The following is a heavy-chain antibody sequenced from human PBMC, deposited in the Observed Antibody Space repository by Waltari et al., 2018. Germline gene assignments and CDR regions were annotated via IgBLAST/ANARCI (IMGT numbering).Heavy chain of an antibody. Sequence: EVQLVQSGAEVKKPGESLRISCKGSGYSFTSYWISWVRQMHGKGLEWMWSMCPSDSYTNYSPSFQGQVTISADKSISTAYLQWSSLKASDTAMYYCAISGPTVTTDYYGMDVWGQGTTVTVSS. CDR2: MCPSDSYT. D-gene: IGHD4-4*01. CDR3: AISGPTVTTDYYGMDV. J-gene: IGHJ6*02. V-gene: IGHV5-10-1*03. CDR1: GYSFTSYW.